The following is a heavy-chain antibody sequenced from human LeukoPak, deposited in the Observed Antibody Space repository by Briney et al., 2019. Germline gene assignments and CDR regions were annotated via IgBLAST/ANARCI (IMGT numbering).Heavy chain of an antibody. Sequence: GGSLRLSCAASGFTLSSYAMHWVRQAPGKGLEWVAVISYDGSNKYYADSVKGRFTISRDNSKNTLYLQMNSLRAEDTAVYYCARAEGDSSGSDAFDIWGQGTMVTVSS. CDR1: GFTLSSYA. J-gene: IGHJ3*02. CDR3: ARAEGDSSGSDAFDI. D-gene: IGHD3-22*01. CDR2: ISYDGSNK. V-gene: IGHV3-30-3*01.